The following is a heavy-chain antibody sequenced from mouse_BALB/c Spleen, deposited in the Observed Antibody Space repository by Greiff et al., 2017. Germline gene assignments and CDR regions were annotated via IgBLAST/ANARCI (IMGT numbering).Heavy chain of an antibody. J-gene: IGHJ4*01. V-gene: IGHV1S137*01. CDR3: AYGDAMDY. D-gene: IGHD1-1*02. CDR2: ISTYYGDA. Sequence: VKLQESGAELVRPGVSVKISCKGSGYTFTDYAMHWVKQSHAKSLEWIGVISTYYGDASYNQKFKGKATMTVDKSSSTAYMELARLTSEDSAIYYCAYGDAMDYWGQGTSVTVSS. CDR1: GYTFTDYA.